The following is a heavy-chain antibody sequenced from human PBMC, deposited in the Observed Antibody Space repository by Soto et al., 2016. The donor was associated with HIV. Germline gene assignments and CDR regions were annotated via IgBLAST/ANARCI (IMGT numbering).Heavy chain of an antibody. CDR3: AREPPGDILTPGAGSDP. CDR1: GFTFSSYA. CDR2: ISYDGSKK. D-gene: IGHD3-9*01. Sequence: VQLVESGGGVVQPGRSLRLSCAASGFTFSSYAMHWVRQAPGKGLEWVAVISYDGSKKYYADSVKGRVTISRDNSKNTLYLQMNSLRAEDTAVYYCAREPPGDILTPGAGSDPWGQGTLVTVSS. V-gene: IGHV3-30*04. J-gene: IGHJ5*02.